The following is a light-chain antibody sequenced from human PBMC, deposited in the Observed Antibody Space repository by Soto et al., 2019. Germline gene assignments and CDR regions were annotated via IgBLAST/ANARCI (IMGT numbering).Light chain of an antibody. J-gene: IGLJ2*01. CDR2: EVS. CDR1: SSDVGGYNY. CDR3: SSYAGSNNYVV. Sequence: QSALTQPPSASGSPGQSVTIPCTGTSSDVGGYNYVSWYQQHPGKAPKLMIYEVSKRPSGVPDRFSGFKSGNTASLTVSGLQAEDEADYYCSSYAGSNNYVVFGGGTKLTVL. V-gene: IGLV2-8*01.